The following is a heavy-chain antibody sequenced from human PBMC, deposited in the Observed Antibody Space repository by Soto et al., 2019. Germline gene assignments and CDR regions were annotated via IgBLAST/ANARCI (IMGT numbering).Heavy chain of an antibody. V-gene: IGHV3-7*01. D-gene: IGHD2-2*01. CDR1: GFSFSDYW. CDR3: ARSRAGRTAASYYDYMDV. Sequence: EVQLVESGGGLVQPGGSLRVSCAAAGFSFSDYWMTWVRQVPGKGLEWVAKIKQDGSEKYYADSVKGRFTISRDNAKSSLYVQLNSQRAEDTAVYYCARSRAGRTAASYYDYMDVWGKGTTVTVSS. J-gene: IGHJ6*03. CDR2: IKQDGSEK.